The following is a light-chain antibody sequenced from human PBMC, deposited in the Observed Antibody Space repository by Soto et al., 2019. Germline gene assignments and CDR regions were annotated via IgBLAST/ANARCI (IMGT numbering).Light chain of an antibody. V-gene: IGLV1-40*01. J-gene: IGLJ1*01. CDR1: SSNIGAGYD. CDR2: GTR. Sequence: SALSQLPSVSAAPSQRVTFSCTGSSSNIGAGYDAHLVQQVTGTAPKLTIYGTRIRPSGVPDRFSGSKYGTPASLVTTGLQAQDEADYYCQSYDSSLGGNYVCGSGTKVNV. CDR3: QSYDSSLGGNYV.